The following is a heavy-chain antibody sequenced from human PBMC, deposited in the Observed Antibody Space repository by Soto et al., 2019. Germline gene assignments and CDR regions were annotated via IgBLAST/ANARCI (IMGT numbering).Heavy chain of an antibody. Sequence: LSQTLSLTCAITGDSVSSNSAVWSWVRQSPSRGLEWLGRTYYRSKWYYEYAVSVRGRITINPDTSKNQYSLQLNSVTPEDTAVYFCARGEQYSGRIFDYWGQGTLVTVSS. CDR1: GDSVSSNSAV. CDR2: TYYRSKWYY. J-gene: IGHJ4*01. V-gene: IGHV6-1*01. CDR3: ARGEQYSGRIFDY. D-gene: IGHD1-26*01.